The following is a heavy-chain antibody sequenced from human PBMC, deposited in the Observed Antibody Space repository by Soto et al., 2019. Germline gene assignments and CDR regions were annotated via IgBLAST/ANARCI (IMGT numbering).Heavy chain of an antibody. D-gene: IGHD2-15*01. CDR1: GGSISSSSYY. CDR2: IYYSGST. J-gene: IGHJ6*02. Sequence: SETLSLTCTVSGGSISSSSYYWGWIRQPPGKGLEWIGSIYYSGSTYYNPSLKSRVTISVDTSKNQFSLKLSSVTAADTAVYYCARPTLWHLGYCSGGSCYHDYYGMDVWGQGTTVTVSS. V-gene: IGHV4-39*01. CDR3: ARPTLWHLGYCSGGSCYHDYYGMDV.